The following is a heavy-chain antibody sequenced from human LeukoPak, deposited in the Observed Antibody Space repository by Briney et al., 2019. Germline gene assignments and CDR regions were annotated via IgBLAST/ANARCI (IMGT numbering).Heavy chain of an antibody. CDR2: INAGNGNT. Sequence: ASVKVSCKASGYTFTSYAMHWVRQAPGQRLEWMGWINAGNGNTKYSQKLQGRVTITRDTSTSTAYMELRSLRSDDTAVYYCARDRDSDRFDPWGQGTLVTVSS. CDR3: ARDRDSDRFDP. D-gene: IGHD2-21*02. J-gene: IGHJ5*02. V-gene: IGHV1-3*01. CDR1: GYTFTSYA.